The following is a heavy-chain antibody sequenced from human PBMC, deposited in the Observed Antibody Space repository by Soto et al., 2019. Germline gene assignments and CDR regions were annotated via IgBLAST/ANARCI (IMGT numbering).Heavy chain of an antibody. CDR1: GFTFSSYG. CDR3: ARSHSHYYDSSGYYGDY. V-gene: IGHV3-33*01. Sequence: QVQLVESGGGVVQPGRSLRLSCAASGFTFSSYGMHWVRQAPGKGLEWVAVIWYDGSNKYYADSVKGRFTISRDNSKNTLYLQMNSLRAEDTAVYYCARSHSHYYDSSGYYGDYWGQGTLVTVSS. D-gene: IGHD3-22*01. J-gene: IGHJ4*02. CDR2: IWYDGSNK.